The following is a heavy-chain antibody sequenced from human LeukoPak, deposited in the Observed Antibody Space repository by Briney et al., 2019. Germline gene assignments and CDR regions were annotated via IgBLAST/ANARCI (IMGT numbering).Heavy chain of an antibody. V-gene: IGHV4-34*01. CDR3: ARGAADFWSGYYKFDYYYYYMDV. D-gene: IGHD3-3*01. CDR2: INHSGST. Sequence: SETLSLTCAVYGGSFSGYYWSWIRQPPGKGLEWIGEINHSGSTNYNPSLKSRVTISVDTSKNQFSLKLSSVTAADTAVYYCARGAADFWSGYYKFDYYYYYMDVWGKGTTVTVSS. CDR1: GGSFSGYY. J-gene: IGHJ6*03.